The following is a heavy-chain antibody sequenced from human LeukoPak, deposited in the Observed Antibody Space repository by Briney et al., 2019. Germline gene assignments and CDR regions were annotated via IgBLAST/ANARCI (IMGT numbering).Heavy chain of an antibody. CDR2: IIPILGIA. CDR1: GGTFSSYA. CDR3: ARGPDKAPNYYYYYGMDV. Sequence: VASVKVSCKASGGTFSSYAISWVRQAPGQGLEWMGRIIPILGIANYAQKFQGRVTITADKSTSTAYMELSSLRSEDTAVYYCARGPDKAPNYYYYYGMDVWGQGTTVTVSS. D-gene: IGHD3-22*01. J-gene: IGHJ6*02. V-gene: IGHV1-69*04.